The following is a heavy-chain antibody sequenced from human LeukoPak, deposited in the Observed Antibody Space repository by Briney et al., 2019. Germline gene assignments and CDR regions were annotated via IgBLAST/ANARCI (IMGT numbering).Heavy chain of an antibody. CDR1: GGSFSGYY. CDR2: INHSGST. V-gene: IGHV4-34*01. Sequence: SETLSLTCAVYGGSFSGYYWSWIRQPPGKGLEWIGEINHSGSTNYNPSLKSRVTISVDTSKNQFSLKLSSVTAADTAVYYCARGADYDFWSGYQTVFDYWGQGTLVTVSS. CDR3: ARGADYDFWSGYQTVFDY. J-gene: IGHJ4*02. D-gene: IGHD3-3*01.